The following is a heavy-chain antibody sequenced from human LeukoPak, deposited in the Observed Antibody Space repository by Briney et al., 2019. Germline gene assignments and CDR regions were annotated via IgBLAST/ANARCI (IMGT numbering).Heavy chain of an antibody. CDR1: GFTFSSYA. Sequence: GGSLRLSCTASGFTFSSYAMTWVRQAPGKGLEWVSAISGSGGSTYYADSVKGRFTISRDNSKNTLYLQMNSLRAEDTAVYYCAKGPNCGTTSCYTVGLIDYWGQGTLVTVSS. D-gene: IGHD2-2*02. CDR3: AKGPNCGTTSCYTVGLIDY. J-gene: IGHJ4*02. V-gene: IGHV3-23*01. CDR2: ISGSGGST.